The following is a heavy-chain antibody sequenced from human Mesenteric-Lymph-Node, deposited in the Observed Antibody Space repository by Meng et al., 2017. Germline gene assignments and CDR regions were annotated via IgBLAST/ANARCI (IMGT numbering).Heavy chain of an antibody. Sequence: GGSLRLSCVGSGFTLSNSDMTWVRRAPGKGLEWVSRSSGTYDHTDYGDAVKGRFIVSRDKSTDTLFLDLNGLRREDTAVYYCARGRMSLVSWGQGTLVTVSS. V-gene: IGHV3-23*01. J-gene: IGHJ5*01. CDR2: SSGTYDHT. CDR3: ARGRMSLVS. CDR1: GFTLSNSD.